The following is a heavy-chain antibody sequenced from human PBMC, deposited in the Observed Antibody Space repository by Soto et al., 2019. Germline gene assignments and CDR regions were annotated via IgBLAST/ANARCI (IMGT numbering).Heavy chain of an antibody. V-gene: IGHV4-31*03. J-gene: IGHJ4*02. D-gene: IGHD5-12*01. CDR3: ARLSKSGYDPLYFDY. CDR2: IYYSGST. Sequence: TSQTLSLTSTVSGGSISSGGYYWSWVRQHPVKGLEWIGYIYYSGSTYYNPSLKSRVTISVDTSKNQFSLKLSSVTAADTAVYYCARLSKSGYDPLYFDYWGQGTLVTVSS. CDR1: GGSISSGGYY.